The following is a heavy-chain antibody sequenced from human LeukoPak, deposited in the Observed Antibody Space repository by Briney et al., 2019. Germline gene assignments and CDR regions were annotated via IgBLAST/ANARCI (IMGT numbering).Heavy chain of an antibody. CDR2: INPSGGNT. J-gene: IGHJ4*02. Sequence: QPGGSLRLSCAGSGFTFSSNPLSWVRQAPGKGLEWVSAINPSGGNTYYADSVRGRFTISRDNSKNTLYLQMNTLRAEDTAVYYCATTKQARRYFDYWGQGTLLTVSS. CDR3: ATTKQARRYFDY. V-gene: IGHV3-23*01. D-gene: IGHD1-1*01. CDR1: GFTFSSNP.